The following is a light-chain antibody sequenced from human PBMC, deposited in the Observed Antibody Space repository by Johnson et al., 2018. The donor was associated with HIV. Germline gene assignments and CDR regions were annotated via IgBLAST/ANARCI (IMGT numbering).Light chain of an antibody. Sequence: QSVLTQSPSVSAAPGQKVTISCSGSNSNIGNNYVSWYQQVPGTAPKLLIYENTNRPSGIPDRFSGSKSGPSATLDITRLQTGDEADYYCGTWDNSLNPAYVFGTGTKVTVL. J-gene: IGLJ1*01. CDR1: NSNIGNNY. V-gene: IGLV1-51*02. CDR3: GTWDNSLNPAYV. CDR2: ENT.